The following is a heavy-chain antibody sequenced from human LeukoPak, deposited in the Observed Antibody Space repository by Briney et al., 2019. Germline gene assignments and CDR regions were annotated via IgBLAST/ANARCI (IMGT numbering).Heavy chain of an antibody. CDR3: ARVPPDYYDSSGYSEGLDY. D-gene: IGHD3-22*01. J-gene: IGHJ4*02. V-gene: IGHV1-18*01. Sequence: GASVKVSCKASGYTFTSYGISWVLQAPGQGLEWMGWISAYNGNTNYAQKLQGRVTMTTDTSTSTAYMELRSLRSDDTAVYYCARVPPDYYDSSGYSEGLDYWGQGTLVTVSS. CDR1: GYTFTSYG. CDR2: ISAYNGNT.